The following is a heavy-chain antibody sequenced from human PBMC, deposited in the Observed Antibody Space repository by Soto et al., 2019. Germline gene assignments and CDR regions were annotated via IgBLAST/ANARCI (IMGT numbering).Heavy chain of an antibody. Sequence: PSETLSLTCAVSGGSISSGGYSWSWIRQPPGKGLEWIGYIYHSGSTYYNPSLKSRVTISVDRSKNQFSLKPSSVTAADTAVYYCARERVYGDYSAFDYWGQGTLVTVSS. V-gene: IGHV4-30-2*01. CDR2: IYHSGST. CDR3: ARERVYGDYSAFDY. D-gene: IGHD4-17*01. CDR1: GGSISSGGYS. J-gene: IGHJ4*02.